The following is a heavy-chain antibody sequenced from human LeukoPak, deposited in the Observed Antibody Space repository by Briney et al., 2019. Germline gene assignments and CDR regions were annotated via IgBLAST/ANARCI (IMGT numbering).Heavy chain of an antibody. CDR2: VNPDGSTT. V-gene: IGHV3-74*01. D-gene: IGHD3-22*01. Sequence: GGSLRLSCAATGVTLNTDWMHWVRQAPGKGLVWVSGVNPDGSTTNYADSVKGRFTISRDNAKKTLYLQMNSLRAEDTALYYCARDPAMQTWLSAYYFDYWGQGTQVTVSS. J-gene: IGHJ4*02. CDR1: GVTLNTDW. CDR3: ARDPAMQTWLSAYYFDY.